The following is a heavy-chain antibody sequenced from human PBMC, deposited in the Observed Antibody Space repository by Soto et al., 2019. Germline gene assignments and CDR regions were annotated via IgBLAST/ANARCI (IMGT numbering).Heavy chain of an antibody. CDR2: ISGSGGRT. CDR1: GCTFSNYG. D-gene: IGHD2-21*01. CDR3: AKEMIASTLADFFDY. V-gene: IGHV3-23*01. J-gene: IGHJ4*02. Sequence: GGSLRLSCEASGCTFSNYGMTWVRLAPGKGLEWVSTISGSGGRTFYADPVKGRFTISRDNSKNTLYLQMNSLRAEDTAVYYCAKEMIASTLADFFDYWGQGTLVTVSS.